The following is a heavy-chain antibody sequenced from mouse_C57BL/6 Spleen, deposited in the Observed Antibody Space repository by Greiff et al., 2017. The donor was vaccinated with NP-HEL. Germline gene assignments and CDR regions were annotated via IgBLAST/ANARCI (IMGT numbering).Heavy chain of an antibody. J-gene: IGHJ4*01. CDR2: ISSGSSTI. CDR1: GFTFSDYG. CDR3: ARQGTLYYGSSYAMDY. D-gene: IGHD1-1*01. V-gene: IGHV5-17*01. Sequence: EVHLVESGGGLVKPGGSLKLSCAASGFTFSDYGMHWVRQAPETGLEWVAYISSGSSTIYYADTVKGRFTISRDNAKNTLFLQMTSLRSEDTAMYYCARQGTLYYGSSYAMDYWGQGTSVTVSS.